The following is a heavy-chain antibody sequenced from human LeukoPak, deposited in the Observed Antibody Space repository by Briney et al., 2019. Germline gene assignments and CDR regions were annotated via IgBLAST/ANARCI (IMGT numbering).Heavy chain of an antibody. V-gene: IGHV1-8*01. CDR1: GYTFTSYD. J-gene: IGHJ5*02. D-gene: IGHD3-10*01. CDR3: ARNTYYYGSGRENWFDP. Sequence: ASVKVSCKASGYTFTSYDINWVRQATGQGLEWMGWMNPNSGNTGYAQKFQGRVTMTRNTSISTAYMELSSLRSEDTAVYYCARNTYYYGSGRENWFDPWGQGTLVTVSS. CDR2: MNPNSGNT.